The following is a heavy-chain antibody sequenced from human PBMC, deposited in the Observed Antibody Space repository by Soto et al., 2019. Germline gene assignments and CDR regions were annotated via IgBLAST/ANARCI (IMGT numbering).Heavy chain of an antibody. CDR3: ASHLVMSGTRGFDN. D-gene: IGHD6-13*01. J-gene: IGHJ4*02. CDR2: TRNSGGA. CDR1: SGSIVSSNW. Sequence: QVQLQESGPGLVKPSGTLSLTCAVSSGSIVSSNWWSWVRQPPGKGLEWIGETRNSGGANYNPSLQSRVTITVDRSKNHFFLELRSVTAADMAVYYCASHLVMSGTRGFDNWGLGALVTVSS. V-gene: IGHV4-4*02.